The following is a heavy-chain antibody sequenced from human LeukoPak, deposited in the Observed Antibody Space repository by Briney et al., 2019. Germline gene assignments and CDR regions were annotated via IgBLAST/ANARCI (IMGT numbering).Heavy chain of an antibody. CDR3: AKDPRDIVVVPAAADYYYYGMDV. V-gene: IGHV4-34*01. CDR2: INHSGST. J-gene: IGHJ6*02. Sequence: SETLSLTCAVYGGSFSGYYWSWIRQPPGKGLEWIGEINHSGSTNYNPSLKSRVTISVDTSKNQFSLKLSSVTAADTAVYYCAKDPRDIVVVPAAADYYYYGMDVWGQGTTVTVSS. D-gene: IGHD2-2*01. CDR1: GGSFSGYY.